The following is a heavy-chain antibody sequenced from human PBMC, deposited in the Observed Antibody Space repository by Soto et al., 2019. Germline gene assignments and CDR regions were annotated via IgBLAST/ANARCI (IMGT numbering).Heavy chain of an antibody. D-gene: IGHD3-10*01. CDR3: ARARGGYYYGSGSYRYYYYYYMDV. Sequence: ASVKVSCKASGYTFTSYDINWVRQATGQGLEWMGWMNPNSGNTGYAQKFQGRVTMTRNTSISTAYMELSSLRSEDTAVYYCARARGGYYYGSGSYRYYYYYYMDVWGKGTTVTVSS. CDR2: MNPNSGNT. V-gene: IGHV1-8*01. J-gene: IGHJ6*03. CDR1: GYTFTSYD.